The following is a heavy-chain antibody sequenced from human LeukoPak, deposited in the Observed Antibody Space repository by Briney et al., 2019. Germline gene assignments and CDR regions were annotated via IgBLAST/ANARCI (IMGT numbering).Heavy chain of an antibody. J-gene: IGHJ4*02. CDR2: VDPEDGET. D-gene: IGHD6-19*01. Sequence: ATVKISCKVSGYTFTDYYMHWVQQAPGKGLEWMGLVDPEDGETIYAEKFQGRVTITADTSTDTAYMELSSLRSEDTAVYYCATDFFPAVAGTHTDYWGQGTLVTVSS. V-gene: IGHV1-69-2*01. CDR1: GYTFTDYY. CDR3: ATDFFPAVAGTHTDY.